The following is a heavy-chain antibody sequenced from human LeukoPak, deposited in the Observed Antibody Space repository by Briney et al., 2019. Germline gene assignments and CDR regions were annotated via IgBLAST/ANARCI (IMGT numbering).Heavy chain of an antibody. CDR1: GYSFTGHW. CDR2: IYPDDSDT. D-gene: IGHD3-10*01. CDR3: ARYGKSGTYSHGFDI. V-gene: IGHV5-51*01. J-gene: IGHJ3*02. Sequence: GESLKISCEAFGYSFTGHWIGWVRQMPGGGLEFMGTIYPDDSDTRYSPSFEDRVSISVDKSINTAYLQWSGLKASDTAMYYCARYGKSGTYSHGFDIWGQGTMVIVSS.